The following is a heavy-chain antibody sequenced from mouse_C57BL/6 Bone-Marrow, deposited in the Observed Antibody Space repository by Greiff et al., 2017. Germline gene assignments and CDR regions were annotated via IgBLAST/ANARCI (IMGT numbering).Heavy chain of an antibody. CDR3: ARATIGTHYYAMDY. CDR2: IYPGSGST. D-gene: IGHD2-5*01. V-gene: IGHV1-55*01. J-gene: IGHJ4*01. CDR1: GYTFTSYW. Sequence: QVQLQQPGAELVKPGASVKMSCKASGYTFTSYWITWVKQRPGQGLEWIGDIYPGSGSTNYNEKFKGKATLTVDTSSSTAYMQLSSLTSEDSAVYYCARATIGTHYYAMDYWGQGTSVTVSS.